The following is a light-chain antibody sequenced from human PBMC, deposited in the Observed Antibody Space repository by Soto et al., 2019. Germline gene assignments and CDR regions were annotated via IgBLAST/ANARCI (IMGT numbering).Light chain of an antibody. CDR1: QSVNSR. CDR3: QQSNNWPLS. V-gene: IGKV3-15*01. CDR2: GAS. Sequence: EIVMTQSPATLSVSPGDRVTLSCRASQSVNSRLAWYQQNPGQAPRLLIYGASTRATDIPARFSGSGSGTEFTLTISSLQSEDFGVYYCQQSNNWPLSFSGGTKVEIK. J-gene: IGKJ4*01.